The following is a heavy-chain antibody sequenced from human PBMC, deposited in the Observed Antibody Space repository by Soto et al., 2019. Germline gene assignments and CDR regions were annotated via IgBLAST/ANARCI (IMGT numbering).Heavy chain of an antibody. CDR3: EIDVGSGEWSVV. CDR1: GGTFSNYV. Sequence: QVQLVQSGTEVKKPGSSAKVSCKASGGTFSNYVISWVRQAPGQGLEWMGGIIPLFGTNDYAKRFQGIIAITADDSTTTVFMYLSSLRLEDTAVYFCEIDVGSGEWSVVWGQGTTVIVSS. CDR2: IIPLFGTN. V-gene: IGHV1-69*01. D-gene: IGHD3-10*01. J-gene: IGHJ6*02.